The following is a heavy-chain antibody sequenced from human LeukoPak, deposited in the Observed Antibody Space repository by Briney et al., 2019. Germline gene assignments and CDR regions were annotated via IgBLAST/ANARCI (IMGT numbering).Heavy chain of an antibody. V-gene: IGHV1-2*02. D-gene: IGHD5-24*01. CDR1: GYTFTGYY. Sequence: GASVKVSCKASGYTFTGYYMYWGRQAPGQGLGLMGGINPNSGGTNYAQKFQGRVTMTSDTSTSTAYLKMRRLRYDDTAVYYCARGSREGYNGSRRPGDYWGQGTLVTVSS. CDR2: INPNSGGT. J-gene: IGHJ4*02. CDR3: ARGSREGYNGSRRPGDY.